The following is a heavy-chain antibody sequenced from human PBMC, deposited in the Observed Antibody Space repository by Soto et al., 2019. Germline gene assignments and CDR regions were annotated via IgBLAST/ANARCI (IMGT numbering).Heavy chain of an antibody. CDR3: ARAKSSGWYH. CDR2: ISSSSSYI. D-gene: IGHD6-19*01. J-gene: IGHJ5*02. CDR1: GFTFSSYS. V-gene: IGHV3-21*01. Sequence: EVQLVESGGGLVKPGGSLRLSCAASGFTFSSYSMNWVRQAPGKGLEWVSSISSSSSYIYYADSVKGRFTTSRDNAKHSLYLQMNSLRAEDTAVYYCARAKSSGWYHWGQGSLVTVSS.